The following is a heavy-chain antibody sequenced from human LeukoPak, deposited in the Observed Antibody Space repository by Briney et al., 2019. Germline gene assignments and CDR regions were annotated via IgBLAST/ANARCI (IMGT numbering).Heavy chain of an antibody. CDR3: ARSTIMDV. Sequence: PSETLSLTCTVSGGSISSGDYYWSWIRQPPGKGLEWIGEINHSGSTNYNPSLKSRVTISVDTSKNQFSLKLSSVTAADTAVYYCARSTIMDVWGQGTTVTVSS. CDR1: GGSISSGDYY. J-gene: IGHJ6*02. D-gene: IGHD5/OR15-5a*01. V-gene: IGHV4-39*07. CDR2: INHSGST.